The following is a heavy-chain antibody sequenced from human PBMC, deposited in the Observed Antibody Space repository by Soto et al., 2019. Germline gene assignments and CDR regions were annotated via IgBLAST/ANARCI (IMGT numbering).Heavy chain of an antibody. CDR3: ARDSYYYDSSGYYPYYGMDV. Sequence: ASVNVSCKASGYTFTSYYMHWVRQAPGQGLEWMGIINPSGGSTSYAQKFQGRVTMTRDTSTSTVYMELSSLRSEDTAVYYCARDSYYYDSSGYYPYYGMDVWGQGTTVTVSS. J-gene: IGHJ6*02. D-gene: IGHD3-22*01. CDR2: INPSGGST. V-gene: IGHV1-46*01. CDR1: GYTFTSYY.